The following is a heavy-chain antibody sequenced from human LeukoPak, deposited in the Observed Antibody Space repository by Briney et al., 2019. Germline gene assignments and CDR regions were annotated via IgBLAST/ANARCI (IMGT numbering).Heavy chain of an antibody. CDR3: VRDGGGTTPYDC. V-gene: IGHV3-74*01. CDR1: GFTLSDYW. CDR2: ISPDGRNI. D-gene: IGHD1-7*01. J-gene: IGHJ4*02. Sequence: PGGSLRLSCAASGFTLSDYWMNWVRQVPGKGPVWVSHISPDGRNIAYADSVKGRFTISRDSAKNTLYLQMNSQRVGDTTVYYCVRDGGGTTPYDCWGQGTLVTVSS.